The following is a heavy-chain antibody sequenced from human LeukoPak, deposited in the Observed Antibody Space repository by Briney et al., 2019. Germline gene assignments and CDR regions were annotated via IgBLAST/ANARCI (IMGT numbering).Heavy chain of an antibody. Sequence: ASVKVSCKASGYTFTSYYMHWVRQAPGQGLEWMGIINPSGGSTSYAQKFQGRVTMTTDTSTSTAYMELRSLRSDDTAVYYCARTAAKSWIQLWLLDSDYWGQGTLVTVSS. V-gene: IGHV1-46*01. CDR2: INPSGGST. CDR3: ARTAAKSWIQLWLLDSDY. CDR1: GYTFTSYY. D-gene: IGHD5-18*01. J-gene: IGHJ4*02.